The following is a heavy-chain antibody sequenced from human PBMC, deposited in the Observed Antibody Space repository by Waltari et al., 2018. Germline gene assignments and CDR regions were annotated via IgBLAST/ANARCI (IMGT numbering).Heavy chain of an antibody. Sequence: EVQLLESGGGLVQPGGSLRLSCAASGFTFSSYAMSWVRQAPGKGLEWVSAISGSGGSTYYAYSVKGRFTISRDNSKNTLYLQMNSLRAEDTAVYYCAKSIVVVPAALDAFDIWGQGTMVTVSS. V-gene: IGHV3-23*01. J-gene: IGHJ3*02. CDR2: ISGSGGST. CDR3: AKSIVVVPAALDAFDI. D-gene: IGHD2-2*01. CDR1: GFTFSSYA.